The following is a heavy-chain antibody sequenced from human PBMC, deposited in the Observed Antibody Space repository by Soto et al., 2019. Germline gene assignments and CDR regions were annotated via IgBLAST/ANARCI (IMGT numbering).Heavy chain of an antibody. D-gene: IGHD2-15*01. CDR1: GGSISSGGSY. J-gene: IGHJ4*02. CDR2: IFYSDSF. V-gene: IGHV4-31*03. Sequence: QVQLQESGPGLVKSSQTLSLTCTVSGGSISSGGSYWSWIRQRPGKGLEWIGYIFYSDSFYYTPSRKGRFAILADTSKNHFTLNLSSVTDADTAVYYCARAPETPPIFVMVRPYFFNFWRQVTLDTVSS. CDR3: ARAPETPPIFVMVRPYFFNF.